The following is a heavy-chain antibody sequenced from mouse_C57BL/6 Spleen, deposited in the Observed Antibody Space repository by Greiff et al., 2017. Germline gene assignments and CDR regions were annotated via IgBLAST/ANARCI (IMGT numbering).Heavy chain of an antibody. J-gene: IGHJ2*01. V-gene: IGHV7-4*01. CDR1: GFTFTDYY. Sequence: EVQRVESGGGLVQPGASLRLSCAASGFTFTDYYMSWVRQPPGKAPEWLALIRNKANGSTTKYTASVKGRFTISGDNSQNLLYLQMNTLRAEDSATYYCVKAYSYYFDYWGQGTTLTVSS. CDR3: VKAYSYYFDY. CDR2: IRNKANGSTT.